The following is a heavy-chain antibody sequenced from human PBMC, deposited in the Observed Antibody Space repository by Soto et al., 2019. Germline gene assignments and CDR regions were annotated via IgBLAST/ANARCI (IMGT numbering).Heavy chain of an antibody. J-gene: IGHJ4*02. D-gene: IGHD6-19*01. CDR1: GGSISSTNW. CDR3: ARRFSSGNYSSHDY. V-gene: IGHV4-4*02. CDR2: IYHTGST. Sequence: SETLSLTCAVSGGSISSTNWWTWFRHPPGKGLEWIGEIYHTGSTNYNPSLKSRVTISEDKSKNQFSLKLSSVTAADTAVYYCARRFSSGNYSSHDYWGQGTLIT.